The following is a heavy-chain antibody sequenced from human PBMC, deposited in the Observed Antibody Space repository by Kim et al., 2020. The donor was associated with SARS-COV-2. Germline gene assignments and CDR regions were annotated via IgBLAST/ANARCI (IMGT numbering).Heavy chain of an antibody. CDR1: GGTFSSYA. CDR3: ASQRGYSGYHNY. V-gene: IGHV1-69*13. D-gene: IGHD5-12*01. J-gene: IGHJ4*02. CDR2: IIPIFGTA. Sequence: SVKVSCKASGGTFSSYAISWVRQAPGQGLEWMGGIIPIFGTANYAQKFQGRVTITADESTSTAYMELSSLRSEDTAVYYCASQRGYSGYHNYWGQGTLVTVSS.